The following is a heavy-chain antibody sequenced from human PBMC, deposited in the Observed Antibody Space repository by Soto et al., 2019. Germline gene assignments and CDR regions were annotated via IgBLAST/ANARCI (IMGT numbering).Heavy chain of an antibody. CDR3: ARAIRRHCSTTSCSSFEY. CDR1: GFPFSSFE. Sequence: EVQLMESGGGLVQPGGSLRLSCAAYGFPFSSFEMNWFRKAPGKGLEWVSYISSYGTTRYYAASVKGRFTISRDSAKNSLYLQMNSLRAEDTGVYYCARAIRRHCSTTSCSSFEYWGLGTLVTVS. J-gene: IGHJ4*02. D-gene: IGHD2-2*01. V-gene: IGHV3-48*03. CDR2: ISSYGTTR.